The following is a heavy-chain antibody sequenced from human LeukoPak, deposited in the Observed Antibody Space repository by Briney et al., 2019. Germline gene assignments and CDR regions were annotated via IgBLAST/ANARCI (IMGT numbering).Heavy chain of an antibody. Sequence: ASVKVSCKASGYTFTSYGISWVRQAPGQGLEWMGWISAYNGNTNYAQKLQGRVTMTRDMSTSTVYMELSSLRSEDTAVYYCASGATLDYGSGSSPFDYWGQGTLVTVSS. CDR3: ASGATLDYGSGSSPFDY. V-gene: IGHV1-18*01. D-gene: IGHD3-10*01. CDR2: ISAYNGNT. J-gene: IGHJ4*02. CDR1: GYTFTSYG.